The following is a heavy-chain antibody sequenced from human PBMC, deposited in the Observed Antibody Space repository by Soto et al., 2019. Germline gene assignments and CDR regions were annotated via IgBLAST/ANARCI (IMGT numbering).Heavy chain of an antibody. CDR3: VRGGIAGHWFDP. CDR1: RAFINSGGFY. Sequence: SATLSLTCSVSRAFINSGGFYYSWIRQPPGKGLEWLGYIFHSGSTLYTPSLRGRLTLSADTSRNQLSLHLTSVTAADTAVYYCVRGGIAGHWFDPWGQGIVVTVSS. J-gene: IGHJ5*02. CDR2: IFHSGST. D-gene: IGHD2-15*01. V-gene: IGHV4-31*03.